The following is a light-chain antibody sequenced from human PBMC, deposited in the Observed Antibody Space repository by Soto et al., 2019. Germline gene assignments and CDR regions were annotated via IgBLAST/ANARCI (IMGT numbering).Light chain of an antibody. CDR2: GAS. CDR1: QTVSSN. CDR3: QQYNNSPLT. V-gene: IGKV3-15*01. Sequence: EIILTQSPDTLSLSPGERATLSCRASQTVSSNYLAWCQQRPGQAPRLLIYGASTRATGIPARLSGSGSGTEFTLTISSLQSEDFAVYYCQQYNNSPLTFGGGTKVDIK. J-gene: IGKJ4*01.